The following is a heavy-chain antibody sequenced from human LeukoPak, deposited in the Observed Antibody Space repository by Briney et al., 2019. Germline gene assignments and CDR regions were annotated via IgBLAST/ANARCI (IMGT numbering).Heavy chain of an antibody. CDR1: GCSFSTYD. CDR3: VRWYDAFDI. Sequence: GGSLRLSCAASGCSFSTYDMIWIRQAPGKGLEWVSYISSSGSTIYYADSVKGRFTISRDNAKNSLYLQMHSLRAEDTAVYYCVRWYDAFDIWGQGTMVTVSS. CDR2: ISSSGSTI. J-gene: IGHJ3*02. V-gene: IGHV3-11*04. D-gene: IGHD2-15*01.